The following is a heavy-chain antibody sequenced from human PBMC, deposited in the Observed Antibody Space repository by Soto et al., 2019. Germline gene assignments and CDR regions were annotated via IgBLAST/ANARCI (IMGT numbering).Heavy chain of an antibody. V-gene: IGHV1-69*12. J-gene: IGHJ4*02. CDR2: IIPMFGTA. CDR3: ASGIQLWLRRINNGYSG. D-gene: IGHD5-18*01. CDR1: GGNFSTYA. Sequence: QVQLVQSGAEVKKPESSVKVSCKAPGGNFSTYAISWVRQAPGQGLEWMGGIIPMFGTANYAQRFQDRVTITADESTNTVYIELSSLRSEETAVYFCASGIQLWLRRINNGYSGWGQGTLVTVSS.